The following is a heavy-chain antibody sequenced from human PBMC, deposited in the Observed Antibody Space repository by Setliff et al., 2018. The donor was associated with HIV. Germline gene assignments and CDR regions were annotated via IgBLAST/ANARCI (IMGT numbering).Heavy chain of an antibody. CDR1: GGSFNTRRTK. V-gene: IGHV4-39*07. J-gene: IGHJ4*02. D-gene: IGHD1-26*01. Sequence: SETLSLTCKVSGGSFNTRRTKWGWIRQSPGRGLEWIGSIFYFGSVTYNPSLKSRPLISIDTSKTQFSLNLRSVTAADTAVYYCVRELLGSGGTVPEVNFFDFWGQGTLVTVSS. CDR3: VRELLGSGGTVPEVNFFDF. CDR2: IFYFGSV.